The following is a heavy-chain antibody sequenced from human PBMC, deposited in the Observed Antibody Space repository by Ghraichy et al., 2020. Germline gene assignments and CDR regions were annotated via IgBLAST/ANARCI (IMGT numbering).Heavy chain of an antibody. CDR2: ISGSGGST. V-gene: IGHV3-23*01. CDR3: AKDLQVVAAKDDPDYYFDY. J-gene: IGHJ4*02. D-gene: IGHD2-15*01. CDR1: GFTFSSYA. Sequence: GGSLRLSCAASGFTFSSYAMSWVRQAPGKGLEWVSAISGSGGSTYYADSVKGRFTISRDNSKNTLYLQMNSLRAEDTAVYYCAKDLQVVAAKDDPDYYFDYWGQGSLVTVSS.